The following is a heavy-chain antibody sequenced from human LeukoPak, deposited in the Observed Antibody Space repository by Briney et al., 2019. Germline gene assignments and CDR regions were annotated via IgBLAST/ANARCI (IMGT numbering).Heavy chain of an antibody. CDR2: ISSDGSDK. J-gene: IGHJ4*02. CDR1: GFTFSTYG. CDR3: ARDRNDFWSGPDY. Sequence: GGSLRLSCEASGFTFSTYGMQWVRQAPGKGLEWVALISSDGSDKYYADSVKGRFTIPRDNSKNTLYLQMNSLRAEDTAVYYCARDRNDFWSGPDYWGQGTLVTVSS. D-gene: IGHD3-3*01. V-gene: IGHV3-30*03.